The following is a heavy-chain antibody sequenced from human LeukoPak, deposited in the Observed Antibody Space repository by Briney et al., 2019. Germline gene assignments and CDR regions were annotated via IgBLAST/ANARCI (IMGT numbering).Heavy chain of an antibody. V-gene: IGHV3-48*01. J-gene: IGHJ4*02. D-gene: IGHD3-22*01. CDR3: ARELYDSSGYYARADY. Sequence: GGPLRLSCAASGFTFSSYSMTWVRQAPGKGLEWVSYISSSSSTIYYADSVKGRFTISRDNAKNSLYLQMNSLRAEDTAVYYCARELYDSSGYYARADYWGQGTLVTVSS. CDR1: GFTFSSYS. CDR2: ISSSSSTI.